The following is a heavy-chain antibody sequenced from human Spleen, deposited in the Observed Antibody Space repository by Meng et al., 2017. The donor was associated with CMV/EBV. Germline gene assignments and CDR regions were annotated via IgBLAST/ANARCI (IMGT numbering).Heavy chain of an antibody. Sequence: GESLKISCAAPGFTFSSYEMNWVRQAPGKGLEWVSYISSSGRIIYYADSVKGRFTISRDNAKNSLYLQMNSLRAGDTAVYYCAKDTRTGGVALRPTGYGMDVWGQGTTVTVSS. CDR2: ISSSGRII. D-gene: IGHD6-6*01. V-gene: IGHV3-48*03. J-gene: IGHJ6*02. CDR3: AKDTRTGGVALRPTGYGMDV. CDR1: GFTFSSYE.